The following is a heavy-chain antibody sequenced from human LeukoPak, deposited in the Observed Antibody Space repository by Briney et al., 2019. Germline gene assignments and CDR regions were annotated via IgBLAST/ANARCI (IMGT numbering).Heavy chain of an antibody. J-gene: IGHJ4*02. CDR1: GYSISSGYY. Sequence: SETLSLTCAVSGYSISSGYYWAWIRQPPGKGLEWIGNIYHSGSTYYNPSLKSRVTISVDTSKNQFSLKLSSVTAAYTAVYYCARRYSTSFFDYWGQGTLVTVSS. CDR2: IYHSGST. CDR3: ARRYSTSFFDY. V-gene: IGHV4-38-2*01. D-gene: IGHD4-11*01.